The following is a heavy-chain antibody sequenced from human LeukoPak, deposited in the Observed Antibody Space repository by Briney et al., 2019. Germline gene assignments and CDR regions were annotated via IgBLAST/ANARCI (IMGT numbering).Heavy chain of an antibody. D-gene: IGHD3-9*01. J-gene: IGHJ4*02. CDR3: ASAYYDILTGNDY. Sequence: GGSLRLSCAASGFTFSSYGMHWVRQAPGKGLEWVAFIRYDGSNKYYADSVKGRFTISRDNSKNTLYLQMNSLRAEDTAVYYCASAYYDILTGNDYWGQGTLVTVSS. CDR2: IRYDGSNK. V-gene: IGHV3-30*02. CDR1: GFTFSSYG.